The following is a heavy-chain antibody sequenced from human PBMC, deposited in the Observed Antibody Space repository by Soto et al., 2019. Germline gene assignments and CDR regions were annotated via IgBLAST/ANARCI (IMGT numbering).Heavy chain of an antibody. J-gene: IGHJ5*02. D-gene: IGHD6-19*01. CDR2: MNPNSGNT. CDR1: GYTFTSYD. CDR3: ARARRIAVAGTGSSWFDP. Sequence: ASVKVSCKASGYTFTSYDINWVRQATGQGFEWMGWMNPNSGNTGYAQKFQGRVTMTRNTSISTAYMELSSLRSEDTAVYYCARARRIAVAGTGSSWFDPWGQGTLVTVS. V-gene: IGHV1-8*01.